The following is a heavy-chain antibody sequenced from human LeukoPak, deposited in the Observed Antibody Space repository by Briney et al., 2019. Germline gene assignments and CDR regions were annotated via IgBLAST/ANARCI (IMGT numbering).Heavy chain of an antibody. D-gene: IGHD6-19*01. CDR1: GYTFTGYY. CDR3: ARVVAGSGWYSDY. Sequence: ASVKVSCKASGYTFTGYYMHWVRQAPGQGLEWMGWINPNSGGTNYAQKLQGRVTMTRDTSISTAYMELSRLRSDDTAVYYCARVVAGSGWYSDYWGQGTLVTVSS. CDR2: INPNSGGT. J-gene: IGHJ4*02. V-gene: IGHV1-2*02.